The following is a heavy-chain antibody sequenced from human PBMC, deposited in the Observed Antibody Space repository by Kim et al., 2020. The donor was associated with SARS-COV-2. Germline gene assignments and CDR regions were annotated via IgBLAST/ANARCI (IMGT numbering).Heavy chain of an antibody. CDR1: GYTFTSYA. V-gene: IGHV7-4-1*02. CDR2: INTNTGNP. D-gene: IGHD6-13*01. Sequence: ASVKVSCKASGYTFTSYAMNWVRQAPGQGLEWMGWINTNTGNPTYAQGFTGRFVFSLDTSVSTAYLQISSLKAEDTAVYYCARDRSSSWYFRWYYYYGMDVWGQGTTVTVSS. J-gene: IGHJ6*02. CDR3: ARDRSSSWYFRWYYYYGMDV.